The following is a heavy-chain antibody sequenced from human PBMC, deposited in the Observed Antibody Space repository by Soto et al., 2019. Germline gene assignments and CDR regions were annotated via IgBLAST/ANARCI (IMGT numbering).Heavy chain of an antibody. CDR3: AADTNYYDSSGYSPLSAFDI. V-gene: IGHV1-58*01. Sequence: GASVKVSCKASGLTFTSSAVHWVRQARGQRLEWIGWIVVGSGNTNYAQKFQERVTITRDMSTSTAYMELSSLRSEDTAVYYCAADTNYYDSSGYSPLSAFDIWGQGTMVTVSS. CDR1: GLTFTSSA. CDR2: IVVGSGNT. D-gene: IGHD3-22*01. J-gene: IGHJ3*02.